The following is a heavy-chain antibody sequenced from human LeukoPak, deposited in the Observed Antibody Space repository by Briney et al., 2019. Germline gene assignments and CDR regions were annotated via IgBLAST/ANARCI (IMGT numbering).Heavy chain of an antibody. Sequence: SETLSLTCTVSGGSISSINYYWGWIRQPPGKGLEWIGSIYYSGRTYYNPSLKSRITISVDSSKNQFSLKLSSVTAADTAVYYCARVEYSRQVDYWGQGTLVTVSS. D-gene: IGHD6-6*01. CDR2: IYYSGRT. CDR3: ARVEYSRQVDY. J-gene: IGHJ4*02. CDR1: GGSISSINYY. V-gene: IGHV4-39*07.